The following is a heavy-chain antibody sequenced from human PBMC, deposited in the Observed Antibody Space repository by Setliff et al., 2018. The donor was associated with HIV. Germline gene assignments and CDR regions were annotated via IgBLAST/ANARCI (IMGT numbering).Heavy chain of an antibody. CDR3: VREGSVSGKYYYYMNL. CDR1: GFNFEYHI. V-gene: IGHV3-9*01. D-gene: IGHD6-19*01. Sequence: GGSLRLSCVASGFNFEYHIMYWVRQVPGKGLEWVSTINWNSDFIAYADSVKGRFTVARDNANSSLYLQMNSLRPEDSALYYCVREGSVSGKYYYYMNLWGKGTTVTVSS. J-gene: IGHJ6*03. CDR2: INWNSDFI.